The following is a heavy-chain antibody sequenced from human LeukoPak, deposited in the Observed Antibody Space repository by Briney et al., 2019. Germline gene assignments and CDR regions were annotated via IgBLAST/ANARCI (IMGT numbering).Heavy chain of an antibody. J-gene: IGHJ2*01. V-gene: IGHV4-34*01. CDR3: ARGVHGDYRWYFDL. D-gene: IGHD4-17*01. CDR2: INHSGST. Sequence: PSETLSLTCAVYGGSFSGYYWSWLRQPPGKGLEWIGEINHSGSTNYNPSLKSRVTISVDTSKNKFSLKLSAVTAADTAVYYCARGVHGDYRWYFDLWGRGTLVTVSS. CDR1: GGSFSGYY.